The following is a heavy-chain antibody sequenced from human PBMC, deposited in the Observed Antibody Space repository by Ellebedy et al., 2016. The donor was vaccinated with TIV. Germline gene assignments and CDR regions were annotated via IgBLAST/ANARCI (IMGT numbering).Heavy chain of an antibody. CDR2: IYYSGST. CDR3: ARMGGSGGSYAGRYYYYGMDV. J-gene: IGHJ6*02. D-gene: IGHD1-26*01. Sequence: MPSETLSLTCTVSGGSISSYYWSWIRQPPGKRLECIGYIYYSGSTNYNPSLKSRVTISVDTSKNQFSLKLSSVTAADTAVYYCARMGGSGGSYAGRYYYYGMDVWGQGTTVTVSS. CDR1: GGSISSYY. V-gene: IGHV4-59*01.